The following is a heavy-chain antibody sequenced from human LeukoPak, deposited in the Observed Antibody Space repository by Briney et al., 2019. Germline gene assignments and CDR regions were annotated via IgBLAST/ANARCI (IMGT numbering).Heavy chain of an antibody. Sequence: SETLSLTCSVSDGSINSYYWNWIRRPPGKGLEWIGYIYYNGNTNYSPSLKSRVTISVDTSQNQFSLNLSSVTAADTAVYYCARVRSGILPVDYWGQGTLVTVSS. CDR1: DGSINSYY. J-gene: IGHJ4*02. CDR3: ARVRSGILPVDY. V-gene: IGHV4-59*01. CDR2: IYYNGNT.